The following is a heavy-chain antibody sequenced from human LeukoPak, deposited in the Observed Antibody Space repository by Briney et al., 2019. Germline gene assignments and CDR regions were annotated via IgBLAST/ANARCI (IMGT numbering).Heavy chain of an antibody. CDR3: ARVPDTSGYFYYFDY. D-gene: IGHD3-22*01. Sequence: PSETLSLTCTASGASISTYYWGWIRQPPEKRPEWIGHISYSGGTNYNPSLKSRVTISMDTSKNQFSLNLSSVTAADTAVYYCARVPDTSGYFYYFDYWGRGTLVTVSS. CDR2: ISYSGGT. CDR1: GASISTYY. V-gene: IGHV4-59*01. J-gene: IGHJ4*02.